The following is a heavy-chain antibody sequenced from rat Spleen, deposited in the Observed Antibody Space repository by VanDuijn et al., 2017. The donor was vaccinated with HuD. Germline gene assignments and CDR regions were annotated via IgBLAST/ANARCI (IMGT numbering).Heavy chain of an antibody. J-gene: IGHJ2*01. D-gene: IGHD4-3*01. CDR2: IDTDGSRT. Sequence: EVQLVESGGGLVQPGRSLKLSCVASGFTFNKYWMNWIRQAPGKGLEWVSSIDTDGSRTYYPDSVRGRFTISRDNAENTAYLQMNSLWSEDTATYYCAVAGYGYWGQGVVVTVSS. CDR3: AVAGYGY. V-gene: IGHV5-58*01. CDR1: GFTFNKYW.